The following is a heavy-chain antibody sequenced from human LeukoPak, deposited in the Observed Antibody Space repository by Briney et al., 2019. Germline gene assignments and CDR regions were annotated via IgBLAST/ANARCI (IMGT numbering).Heavy chain of an antibody. CDR2: IKQDGSEQ. CDR3: ARALRDDGSAYRALDC. J-gene: IGHJ4*02. CDR1: GFTFSSYR. Sequence: GGSLRLSCAASGFTFSSYRMNWVRQAPGMGLEWVANIKQDGSEQNYVDSVKGRFTISRDNGKNSLYLQMNSLRAEDTAMYFCARALRDDGSAYRALDCWGQGTLVTVSS. D-gene: IGHD3-22*01. V-gene: IGHV3-7*03.